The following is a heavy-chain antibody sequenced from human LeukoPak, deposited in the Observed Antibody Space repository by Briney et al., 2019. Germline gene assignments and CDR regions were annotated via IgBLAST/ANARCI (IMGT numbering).Heavy chain of an antibody. V-gene: IGHV1-18*01. J-gene: IGHJ4*02. CDR1: GYTFTSYG. D-gene: IGHD3-10*01. CDR3: ARGLWFGDENPPYFDY. Sequence: GASVKVSCKASGYTFTSYGISWVRQAPGQGLEWMGWISAYNGNTNYAQKLQGRVTMTTDTSTSTAYMGLRSLRSDDTAVYYCARGLWFGDENPPYFDYWGQGILVTVSS. CDR2: ISAYNGNT.